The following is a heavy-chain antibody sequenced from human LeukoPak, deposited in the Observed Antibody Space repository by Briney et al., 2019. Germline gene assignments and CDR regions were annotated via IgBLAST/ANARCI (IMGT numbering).Heavy chain of an antibody. CDR2: ISGSGHRT. CDR3: ARGVHAARITGITPWFDP. V-gene: IGHV3-23*01. Sequence: GGSLRLSCAASGFTFSSYGVSWVRQARGQGLEWVSGISGSGHRTYYADSVKGRFTISRDNSKSTLYLQMNSLRAEDTAVYYCARGVHAARITGITPWFDPWGQGTLVTVSS. CDR1: GFTFSSYG. J-gene: IGHJ5*02. D-gene: IGHD1-20*01.